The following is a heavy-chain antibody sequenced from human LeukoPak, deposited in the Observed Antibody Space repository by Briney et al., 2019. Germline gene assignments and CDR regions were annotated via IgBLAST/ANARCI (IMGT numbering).Heavy chain of an antibody. Sequence: SVKVSCKASGGTFSSYGISWVRQAPGQGLEWMGGIIPIFGTGNYAQKFQGRVTITADESTSTAYMELRSLRFDDTAVYYCARDGLRIAVTGLFDYWGQGTLVTVSS. CDR2: IIPIFGTG. CDR1: GGTFSSYG. V-gene: IGHV1-69*01. J-gene: IGHJ4*02. D-gene: IGHD6-13*01. CDR3: ARDGLRIAVTGLFDY.